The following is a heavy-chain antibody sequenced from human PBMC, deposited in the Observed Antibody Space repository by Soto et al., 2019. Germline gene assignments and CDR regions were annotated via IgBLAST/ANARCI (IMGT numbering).Heavy chain of an antibody. D-gene: IGHD5-18*01. CDR2: IWYDGSNK. Sequence: PXVCLRLTCAACGFSFSSYGMHWVRQAPGKGLEWVAVIWYDGSNKYYADSVKGRFTISRDNSKNTLYLQMNSLRAEDTAVYYCARDLRDTAMLKVYYYYYYGMDVCGQGTTVTVSS. J-gene: IGHJ6*02. V-gene: IGHV3-33*01. CDR1: GFSFSSYG. CDR3: ARDLRDTAMLKVYYYYYYGMDV.